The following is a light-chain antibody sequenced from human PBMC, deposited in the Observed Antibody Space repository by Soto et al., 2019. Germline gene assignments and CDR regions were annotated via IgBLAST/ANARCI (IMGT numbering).Light chain of an antibody. V-gene: IGKV1-8*01. CDR2: AAS. CDR3: QQYDNLPLT. CDR1: QGISSY. Sequence: AIRMTQSPSSLSASTGDRVTITCRASQGISSYLAWYQQKPGKAPKLLIYAASTLQSGVPSRFSGSGSGTDFTFTISSLQPEDIATYYCQQYDNLPLTFGGGTKVDI. J-gene: IGKJ4*01.